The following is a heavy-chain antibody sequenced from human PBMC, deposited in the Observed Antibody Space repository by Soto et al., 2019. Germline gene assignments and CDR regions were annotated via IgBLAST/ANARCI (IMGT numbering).Heavy chain of an antibody. J-gene: IGHJ5*02. CDR3: SRGRPTPVLPFDVRRGADWFDP. CDR1: GYTFTTYD. D-gene: IGHD3-10*02. V-gene: IGHV1-8*01. Sequence: QVQLVQSGAEVKKPGASVRVSCKASGYTFTTYDINWVRQAAGQGLEWMGWMSPDSGTTGYAQKFQGRVTMTRDTAITTAYLELTSLKSEDTAVYYCSRGRPTPVLPFDVRRGADWFDPWGQGTLVPASS. CDR2: MSPDSGTT.